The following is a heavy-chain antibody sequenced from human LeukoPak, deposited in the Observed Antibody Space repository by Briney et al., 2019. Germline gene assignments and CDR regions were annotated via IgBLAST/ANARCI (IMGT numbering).Heavy chain of an antibody. CDR2: IYYSGST. D-gene: IGHD3-3*02. Sequence: SEALSLTCTVSGGSISSYFWSWIRQPPGKGLEWIGYIYYSGSTNYNSSLKSRVTMSVDTSKNQFSLKLSSVTAADTAVYYCARPGTIRKDDAFDIWGQGTMVTVSS. J-gene: IGHJ3*02. V-gene: IGHV4-59*08. CDR1: GGSISSYF. CDR3: ARPGTIRKDDAFDI.